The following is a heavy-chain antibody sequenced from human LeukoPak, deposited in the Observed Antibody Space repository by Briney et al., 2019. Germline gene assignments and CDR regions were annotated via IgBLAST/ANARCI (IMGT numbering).Heavy chain of an antibody. CDR2: IYSDGST. Sequence: GGSLRLSCAASGFTVSSNYMSWVRQAAGKGLEWVSVIYSDGSTYYADSVKGRFTISRDNSKNTLDLQMTGLRAEDTAVYYCARERGRGRDSPWFDYWGQGTLVTVSS. CDR3: ARERGRGRDSPWFDY. J-gene: IGHJ4*02. D-gene: IGHD1-26*01. CDR1: GFTVSSNY. V-gene: IGHV3-53*01.